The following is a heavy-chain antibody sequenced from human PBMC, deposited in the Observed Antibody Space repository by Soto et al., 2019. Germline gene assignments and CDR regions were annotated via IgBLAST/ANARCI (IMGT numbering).Heavy chain of an antibody. V-gene: IGHV4-34*01. D-gene: IGHD6-19*01. J-gene: IGHJ4*02. Sequence: SETLSLTWAVYGGSFSCYYWSWIRQPPGKGLEGIGEINHSGSTKYNPSLKSRVTISVDTSKNQFSLKLSSVTAADTAVYYCARVGSLGIAVPGPYYFDYWGQGTLVTVSS. CDR1: GGSFSCYY. CDR2: INHSGST. CDR3: ARVGSLGIAVPGPYYFDY.